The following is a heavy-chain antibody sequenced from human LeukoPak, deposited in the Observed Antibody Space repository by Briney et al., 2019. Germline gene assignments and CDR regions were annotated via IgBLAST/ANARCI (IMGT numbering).Heavy chain of an antibody. J-gene: IGHJ3*02. CDR2: ISYDGSNK. Sequence: GGSLRLSCAASGFTFSSYTMHWVRQAPGKGLEWVAVISYDGSNKYYADSVKGRFTISRDNSKNTLYLQMNSLRAEDTAVYYCARPVVPAAMRAAFDIWGQGTMVTVSS. D-gene: IGHD2-2*01. CDR3: ARPVVPAAMRAAFDI. CDR1: GFTFSSYT. V-gene: IGHV3-30*04.